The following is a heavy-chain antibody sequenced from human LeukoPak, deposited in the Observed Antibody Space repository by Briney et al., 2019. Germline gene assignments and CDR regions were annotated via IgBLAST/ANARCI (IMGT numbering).Heavy chain of an antibody. CDR3: TMGLWFGELYLDY. V-gene: IGHV3-15*01. D-gene: IGHD3-10*01. J-gene: IGHJ4*02. CDR1: RFTLSNAW. Sequence: GGSLRLSCAASRFTLSNAWMNWVRQAPGKGLEWAGRIKRKSDGGTTDYAAPVKGRFTISRDESTNTLNLQMKSLKNEDTAVYYCTMGLWFGELYLDYWGQGALVTVSS. CDR2: IKRKSDGGTT.